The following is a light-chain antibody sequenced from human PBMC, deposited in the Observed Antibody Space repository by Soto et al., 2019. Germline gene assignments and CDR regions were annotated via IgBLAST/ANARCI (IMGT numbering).Light chain of an antibody. V-gene: IGKV3-11*01. CDR1: ETVISN. Sequence: EMLMTQSPVTLSVSPGERATLSCRASETVISNLAWYQQKPGQAPKLLIYDASNRATGIPARFSASGSGTDFTLTISGLEPEDFAVYYCQHRNNWPLTSGGRTKADI. CDR3: QHRNNWPLT. CDR2: DAS. J-gene: IGKJ4*01.